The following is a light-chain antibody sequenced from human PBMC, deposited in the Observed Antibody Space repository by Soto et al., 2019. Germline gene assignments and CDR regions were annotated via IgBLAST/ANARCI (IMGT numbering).Light chain of an antibody. CDR1: QSIDRW. CDR3: QQYKTYTYT. Sequence: DIPMTQSPSTLSASVGDRVTITCRASQSIDRWLAWYQQKPGKAPKLLIYRASSLESGVPSRFSGSGSGTEYTLTNSSLQTDDFANDYYQQYKTYTYTFAQGTKLEIK. CDR2: RAS. J-gene: IGKJ2*01. V-gene: IGKV1-5*03.